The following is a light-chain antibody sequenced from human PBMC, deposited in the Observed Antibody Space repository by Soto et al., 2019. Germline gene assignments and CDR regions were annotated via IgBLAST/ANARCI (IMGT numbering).Light chain of an antibody. CDR1: SSDVGGYNY. J-gene: IGLJ2*01. CDR2: DVS. Sequence: QSALTQPRSVSGSPVQSVTISCTGTSSDVGGYNYVSWYQQHPRKAPKLMTYDVSKRPSGVPDRFSGSKSGNTASLTISGLQAEDEADCYCCSYAGSYTLVVFGGGTKLTVL. V-gene: IGLV2-11*01. CDR3: CSYAGSYTLVV.